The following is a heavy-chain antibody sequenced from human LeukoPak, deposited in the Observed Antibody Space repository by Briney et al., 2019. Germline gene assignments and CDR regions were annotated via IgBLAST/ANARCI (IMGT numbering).Heavy chain of an antibody. J-gene: IGHJ3*02. CDR1: GFTVSSNY. CDR2: IYSGGST. D-gene: IGHD3-10*01. Sequence: PGGSLRLSCAASGFTVSSNYMSWVRQAPGKGLEWVSVIYSGGSTYYADSVKGRFTISRDNSKNTLYLQMNSLRAEDTAVYYCAGDKAGSQGAFDIWDQGTMVTVSS. V-gene: IGHV3-53*01. CDR3: AGDKAGSQGAFDI.